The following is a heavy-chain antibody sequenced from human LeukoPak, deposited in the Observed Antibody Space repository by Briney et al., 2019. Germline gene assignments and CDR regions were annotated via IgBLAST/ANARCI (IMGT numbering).Heavy chain of an antibody. V-gene: IGHV4-34*01. CDR1: GGSFSGYY. CDR2: INHSGST. D-gene: IGHD3-16*02. CDR3: ARLRHPYDYVWGSYRFNDY. J-gene: IGHJ4*02. Sequence: SETLSLTCAVYGGSFSGYYWSWIRQPPGKGLAWIGEINHSGSTNYNPSLKSRVTISVDTSKNQFSLKLSSVTAADTAVYYCARLRHPYDYVWGSYRFNDYWGQGTLVTVSS.